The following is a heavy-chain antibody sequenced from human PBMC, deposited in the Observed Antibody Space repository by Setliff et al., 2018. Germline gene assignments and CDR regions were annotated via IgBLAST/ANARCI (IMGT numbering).Heavy chain of an antibody. Sequence: ASVKVSCKASGYTFSNYGISWVRQAPGQGLEWVGWINDYNGNTIYAQKFQGRVTMTRDTSTSTAYMELRSLRSDDTAVYSCARPAYDFWSPYTFFDNWGQGTLVTVSS. CDR2: INDYNGNT. J-gene: IGHJ4*02. V-gene: IGHV1-18*01. CDR3: ARPAYDFWSPYTFFDN. CDR1: GYTFSNYG. D-gene: IGHD3-3*01.